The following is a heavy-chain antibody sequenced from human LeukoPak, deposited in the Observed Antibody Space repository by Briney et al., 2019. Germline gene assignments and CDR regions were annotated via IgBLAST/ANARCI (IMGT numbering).Heavy chain of an antibody. J-gene: IGHJ6*03. CDR2: ISSRGSII. D-gene: IGHD7-27*01. Sequence: GGSLRLSCAASGFTFSDYYMGWIRQAPGKGLEWVSSISSRGSIIHYADSVKGRFTVSRDNAKNSLFLQMNSLRAEDTAVYYCARDCHLKLGYYYYYYMDVWGKGTTVTVSS. V-gene: IGHV3-11*04. CDR1: GFTFSDYY. CDR3: ARDCHLKLGYYYYYYMDV.